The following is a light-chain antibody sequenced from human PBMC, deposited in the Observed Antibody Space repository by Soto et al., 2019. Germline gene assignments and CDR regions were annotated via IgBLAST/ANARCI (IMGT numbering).Light chain of an antibody. V-gene: IGKV3-20*01. CDR2: GAS. CDR1: QSLNSNF. CDR3: HQRQSWPRT. J-gene: IGKJ1*01. Sequence: EFVLTQSPGTLSLSPGERATLSCRASQSLNSNFFAWYQQRPGQAPRLLIYGASTRVTGVPDRFSGSGSGTDFTLTISRLEPEDFAVYYCHQRQSWPRTFGQGTKVDI.